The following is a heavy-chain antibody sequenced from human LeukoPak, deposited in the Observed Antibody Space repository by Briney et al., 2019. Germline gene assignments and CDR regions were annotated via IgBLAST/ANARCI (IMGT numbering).Heavy chain of an antibody. D-gene: IGHD6-19*01. CDR1: GFTFSSYA. J-gene: IGHJ4*02. CDR3: ARAQVGSGWYNGDY. V-gene: IGHV3-33*01. CDR2: IWYDGSNK. Sequence: GGSLRLSCAASGFTFSSYAMHWVRQAPGKGQEWVAVIWYDGSNKYYADSVKGRFTISRDNSKNTLYLQMNSLRAEDTAVYYCARAQVGSGWYNGDYWGQGTLVTVSS.